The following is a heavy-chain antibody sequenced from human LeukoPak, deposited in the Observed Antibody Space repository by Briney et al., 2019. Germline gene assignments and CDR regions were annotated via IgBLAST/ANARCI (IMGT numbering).Heavy chain of an antibody. CDR3: APSYGSGSYFGY. V-gene: IGHV3-21*01. Sequence: GGSLRLSCAASGFTFSSYSMNWVGQAPGKGLEWVSSISSSSSYIYYADSVKGRFTISRDNAKNSLYLQMNSLRAEDTAVYYCAPSYGSGSYFGYWGQGTLVTVSS. CDR2: ISSSSSYI. CDR1: GFTFSSYS. D-gene: IGHD3-10*01. J-gene: IGHJ4*02.